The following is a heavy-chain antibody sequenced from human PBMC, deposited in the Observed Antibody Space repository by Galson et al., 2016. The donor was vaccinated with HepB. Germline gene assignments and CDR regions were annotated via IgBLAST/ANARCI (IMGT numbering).Heavy chain of an antibody. V-gene: IGHV4-4*02. CDR3: ARQTYYDYVWGSYNSFDF. D-gene: IGHD3-16*01. CDR2: IFHSGST. Sequence: SETLSLTCAVSAGSISSSHWWSWVRQSPGKGLEWIGEIFHSGSTNYNPSLKSRVSMSVDTSKSQFSLTLNSMTAADTAVYYCARQTYYDYVWGSYNSFDFWGQGTVVTVSS. CDR1: AGSISSSHW. J-gene: IGHJ4*02.